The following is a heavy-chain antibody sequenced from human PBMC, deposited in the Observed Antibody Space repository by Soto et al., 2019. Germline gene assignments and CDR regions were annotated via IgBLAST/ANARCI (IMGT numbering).Heavy chain of an antibody. CDR3: ARAGAVNWSDP. CDR1: GGSISSGGYY. CDR2: IYYSGST. Sequence: QVQLQESGPGLVKPSQTLSLTCTVSGGSISSGGYYWSWIRQHPGKGLEWIGYIYYSGSTNHNPSLKSRITISVDTSKNQFSLKLSSVTAADSAVYYCARAGAVNWSDPWGQGTLVTVSS. V-gene: IGHV4-31*03. J-gene: IGHJ5*02.